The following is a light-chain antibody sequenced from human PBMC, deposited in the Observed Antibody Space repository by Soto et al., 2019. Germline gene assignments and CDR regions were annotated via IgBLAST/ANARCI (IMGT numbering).Light chain of an antibody. Sequence: EIVMTQSPATLSVSPGERATLSCRASQSVSDNLAWYKQKSGQAPRRLIYGASIRATGIPARFSGSGSGTDFTLTISSLQSEDFAVYYCQQYNNWPLTFGGGTKVEIK. V-gene: IGKV3D-15*01. CDR1: QSVSDN. CDR2: GAS. CDR3: QQYNNWPLT. J-gene: IGKJ4*01.